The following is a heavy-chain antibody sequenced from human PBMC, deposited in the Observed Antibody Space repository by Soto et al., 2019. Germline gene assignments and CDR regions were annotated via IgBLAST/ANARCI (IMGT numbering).Heavy chain of an antibody. V-gene: IGHV3-23*01. D-gene: IGHD6-19*01. CDR2: ISGSGGSA. CDR3: VREGSGWYSRGSFDS. J-gene: IGHJ3*01. Sequence: EVQLLESGGGLVRPGGSLRLSCAASGFSFSNYAMNWVRQAPGKGLEWVSVISGSGGSASYADSVQGRFTISRDNSNNTLYLQMNSLRAEDTAIYSCVREGSGWYSRGSFDSWGRGTMVTVSS. CDR1: GFSFSNYA.